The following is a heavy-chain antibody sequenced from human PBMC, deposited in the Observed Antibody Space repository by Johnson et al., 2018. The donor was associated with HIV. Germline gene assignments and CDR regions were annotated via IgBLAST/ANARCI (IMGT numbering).Heavy chain of an antibody. CDR2: LSYDGSNK. CDR1: GFTFSSYA. D-gene: IGHD4-23*01. CDR3: ARGRGYFGNPAFDI. Sequence: QVQLVESGGDVVEPGRSLRLSCTASGFTFSSYALHWVRQAPGKGLEWVAVLSYDGSNKFYADSVKGRFTISRDNSKNTLYLQMNSLRTEDTAMYYCARGRGYFGNPAFDIWGQGTMVTVSS. J-gene: IGHJ3*02. V-gene: IGHV3-30-3*01.